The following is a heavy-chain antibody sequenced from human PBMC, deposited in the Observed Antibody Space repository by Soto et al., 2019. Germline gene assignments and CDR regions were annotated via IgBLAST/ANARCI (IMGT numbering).Heavy chain of an antibody. CDR3: ARGYYGSGSGGYYFDY. J-gene: IGHJ4*02. Sequence: QVQLQESGPGLVKPSETLSLTCTVSGGSVSSGSHYWSWIRQPPGKGLEWIGYIYYSRSTNYNPYHKSRVNISVDTSKNQFSLKLSAVTAADTAVYYCARGYYGSGSGGYYFDYWGQGTLVTVSS. V-gene: IGHV4-61*01. CDR2: IYYSRST. D-gene: IGHD3-10*01. CDR1: GGSVSSGSHY.